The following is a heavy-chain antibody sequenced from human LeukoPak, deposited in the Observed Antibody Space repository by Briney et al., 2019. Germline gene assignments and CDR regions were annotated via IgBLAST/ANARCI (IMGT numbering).Heavy chain of an antibody. V-gene: IGHV4-59*01. Sequence: SETLSLTCTVSGGSISSYYWSWIRQPPGKGLEWIGYIYYSGSTNYNPSLKSRVTISVGTSKNQFSLKLSSVTAADTAVYYCARDLGYCTNGVCHTRFDYWGQGTLVAVSS. CDR1: GGSISSYY. D-gene: IGHD2-8*01. J-gene: IGHJ4*02. CDR3: ARDLGYCTNGVCHTRFDY. CDR2: IYYSGST.